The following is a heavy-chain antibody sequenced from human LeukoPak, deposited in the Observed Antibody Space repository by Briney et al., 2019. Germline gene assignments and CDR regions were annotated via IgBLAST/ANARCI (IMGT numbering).Heavy chain of an antibody. J-gene: IGHJ4*02. V-gene: IGHV4-4*07. D-gene: IGHD4/OR15-4a*01. Sequence: SETLSLTSTVSGGSISNYYWSWIRQPAGKGLEWIGRIYSSGSTNYSPSLKSRVTMSVGTSKNQFSLKLRSVTAADTAVYYCAGVANYRSGERLDYWGQGTLVTVSS. CDR3: AGVANYRSGERLDY. CDR2: IYSSGST. CDR1: GGSISNYY.